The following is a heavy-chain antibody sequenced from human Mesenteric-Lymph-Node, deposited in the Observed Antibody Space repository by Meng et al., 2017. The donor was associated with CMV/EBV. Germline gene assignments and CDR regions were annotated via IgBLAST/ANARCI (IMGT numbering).Heavy chain of an antibody. D-gene: IGHD2-15*01. CDR1: GFSFSSYW. Sequence: GGSLRLSCAASGFSFSSYWMTWVRQAPGKGLEWVANIKQDGSEKNYVDSVKGRFSVSGDNAKNSLYLQMDTLRAEDTAVYYCAREILEVAYSMDVWGQGTKVTVSS. CDR3: AREILEVAYSMDV. CDR2: IKQDGSEK. V-gene: IGHV3-7*01. J-gene: IGHJ6*02.